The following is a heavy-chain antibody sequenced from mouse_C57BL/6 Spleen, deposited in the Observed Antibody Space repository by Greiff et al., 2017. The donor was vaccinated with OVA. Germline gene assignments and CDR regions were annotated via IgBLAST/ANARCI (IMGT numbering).Heavy chain of an antibody. CDR3: AREGNYALYWYFEV. CDR2: ISSGSSNI. V-gene: IGHV5-17*01. D-gene: IGHD2-1*01. CDR1: GFTFSDYG. J-gene: IGHJ1*03. Sequence: EVQLVESGGGLVKPGGSLKLSCAASGFTFSDYGMHWVRQAPEKGLEWVAYISSGSSNIYYADQVKGRFTISRDNAKNTLFLQVSSLRSEHTAKYYCAREGNYALYWYFEVWGTGTTVTVSS.